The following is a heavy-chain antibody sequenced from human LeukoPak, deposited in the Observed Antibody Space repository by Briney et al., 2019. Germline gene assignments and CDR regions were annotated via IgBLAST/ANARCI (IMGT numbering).Heavy chain of an antibody. Sequence: PGGSLRLSCAASEFSVLTNYMSWVRQAPGKGPEWVSVIYNGDTTDYTDSVRGRFTISRDNSKNALYLQMNSLRVEDTAVHYCARGPTFYLGSGRTHWFDLWGQGVLVTVSS. CDR1: EFSVLTNY. D-gene: IGHD3-10*01. CDR2: IYNGDTT. CDR3: ARGPTFYLGSGRTHWFDL. V-gene: IGHV3-66*01. J-gene: IGHJ5*02.